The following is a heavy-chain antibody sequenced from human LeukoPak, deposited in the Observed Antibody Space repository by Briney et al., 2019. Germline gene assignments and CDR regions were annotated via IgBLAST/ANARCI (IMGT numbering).Heavy chain of an antibody. CDR1: GYTFAGYY. D-gene: IGHD3-10*01. Sequence: ASVKVSCKASGYTFAGYYMHWVRQAPGQGLEWMGWINPKIGGTNYAQEFQGRVTMTRDTSIGTAYMELSRLRSDDTAVYYCAREIGSGSFLDNWGQGTLVTVSS. V-gene: IGHV1-2*02. J-gene: IGHJ4*02. CDR2: INPKIGGT. CDR3: AREIGSGSFLDN.